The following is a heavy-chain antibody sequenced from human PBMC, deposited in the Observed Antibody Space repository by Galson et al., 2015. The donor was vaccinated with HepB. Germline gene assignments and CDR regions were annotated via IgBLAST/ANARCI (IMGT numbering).Heavy chain of an antibody. Sequence: SVKVSCKASGYTFTSYAMHWVRQAPGQRLEWMGWINAGDGNTKYSQKFQGRVTITRDTSASTAYMELRSLRSDDTAVYYCARDFGRLHAYCGGDCPTELDYWGQGTLVTVSS. J-gene: IGHJ4*02. D-gene: IGHD2-21*01. CDR2: INAGDGNT. V-gene: IGHV1-3*01. CDR3: ARDFGRLHAYCGGDCPTELDY. CDR1: GYTFTSYA.